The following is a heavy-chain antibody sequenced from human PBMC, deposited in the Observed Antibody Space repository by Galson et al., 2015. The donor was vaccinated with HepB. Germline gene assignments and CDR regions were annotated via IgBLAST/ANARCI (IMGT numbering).Heavy chain of an antibody. CDR1: GFTLNTYA. Sequence: SLRLSCAASGFTLNTYAMNWVRQAPGKGLEWASGISGTGYSTYYADSVKGRFTISTDNSKNTMYLQMSSLRAEDTAIYYCARDGYNWVAFDSWGQGILVTVSS. V-gene: IGHV3-23*01. J-gene: IGHJ4*02. CDR3: ARDGYNWVAFDS. CDR2: ISGTGYST. D-gene: IGHD1-1*01.